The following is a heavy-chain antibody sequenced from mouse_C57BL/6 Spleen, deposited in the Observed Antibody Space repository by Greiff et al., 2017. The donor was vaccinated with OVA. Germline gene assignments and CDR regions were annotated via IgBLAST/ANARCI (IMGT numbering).Heavy chain of an antibody. D-gene: IGHD1-1*01. V-gene: IGHV10-1*01. CDR1: GFSFNTYA. CDR2: IRSKSNNYAT. Sequence: EVQLVESGGGLVQPKGSLKLSCAASGFSFNTYAMNWVRQAPGKGLEWVARIRSKSNNYATYYADSVKDRFTISRDDSESMLYLQMNNSKTEDTAMYYCVRGANYAMDYWGQGTSVTVSS. CDR3: VRGANYAMDY. J-gene: IGHJ4*01.